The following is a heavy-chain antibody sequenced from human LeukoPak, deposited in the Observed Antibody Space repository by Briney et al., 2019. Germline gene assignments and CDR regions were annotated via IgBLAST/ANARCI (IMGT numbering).Heavy chain of an antibody. Sequence: PSETLSLTCTVSGYSISSGYYWGWIRQPPGKGLEWIGSIYHSGSTYYNPSLKSRVTISVDTSKNQFSLKLSSVTAADTAVYYCARDRRDLYGSDYYYYYMDVWGKGATVTVSS. CDR2: IYHSGST. D-gene: IGHD3-10*01. CDR3: ARDRRDLYGSDYYYYYMDV. CDR1: GYSISSGYY. V-gene: IGHV4-38-2*02. J-gene: IGHJ6*03.